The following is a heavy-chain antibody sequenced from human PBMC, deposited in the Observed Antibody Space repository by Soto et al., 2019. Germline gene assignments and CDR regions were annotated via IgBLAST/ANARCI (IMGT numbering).Heavy chain of an antibody. D-gene: IGHD2-8*01. V-gene: IGHV1-2*04. J-gene: IGHJ6*02. CDR3: ARGDSTDCSNGVCSFFYNHDMDV. CDR2: INPKSGGT. Sequence: GASVKVSCKASGYSFTDYHIHWVRQAPGQGLEWLGRINPKSGGTSTAQKFQGWVTRTTDTSIRTASMELTRLTSDDTAIYYCARGDSTDCSNGVCSFFYNHDMDVWGQGTTVTVSS. CDR1: GYSFTDYH.